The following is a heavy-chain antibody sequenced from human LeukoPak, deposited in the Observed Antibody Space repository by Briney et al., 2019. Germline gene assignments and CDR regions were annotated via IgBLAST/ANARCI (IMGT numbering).Heavy chain of an antibody. CDR1: GYTFTGYY. V-gene: IGHV1-2*02. J-gene: IGHJ4*02. D-gene: IGHD5-18*01. Sequence: ASVKVSCKASGYTFTGYYMHWVRQAPGKGLEWMGWINPNSGGTNYAQKFQGRVTMTRDTSISTAYMELSRLRSDDTAVYYCARLIPGYGFDYWGQGSLVSVSS. CDR2: INPNSGGT. CDR3: ARLIPGYGFDY.